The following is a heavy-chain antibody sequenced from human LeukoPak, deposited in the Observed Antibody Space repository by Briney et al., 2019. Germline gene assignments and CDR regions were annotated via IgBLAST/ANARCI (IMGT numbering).Heavy chain of an antibody. J-gene: IGHJ4*02. CDR3: AKKSGSYGGRFDY. CDR2: ISGGGGTT. D-gene: IGHD1-26*01. CDR1: GFTFSSYG. V-gene: IGHV3-23*01. Sequence: GGSLRLSCAASGFTFSSYGMHWVRQAPGKGLEWVSAISGGGGTTYYADSVKGRFTISRDNSKNTLYLQMNSLRAEDTAIYYCAKKSGSYGGRFDYWGQGTLVPVSS.